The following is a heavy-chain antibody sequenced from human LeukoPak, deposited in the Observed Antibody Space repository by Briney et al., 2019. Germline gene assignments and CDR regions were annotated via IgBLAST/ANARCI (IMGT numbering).Heavy chain of an antibody. J-gene: IGHJ3*02. Sequence: GGSLRPSGPAPGFTFSSYGLHWVRQAPGKGRDWVAVIWYDGSNKYYADSVKGRFTISRDNSKNTLYLQMNSLRAEDTAVYYCARGTRGGTTRAFDIWGQGTMVTVSS. CDR1: GFTFSSYG. CDR3: ARGTRGGTTRAFDI. D-gene: IGHD1-7*01. CDR2: IWYDGSNK. V-gene: IGHV3-33*01.